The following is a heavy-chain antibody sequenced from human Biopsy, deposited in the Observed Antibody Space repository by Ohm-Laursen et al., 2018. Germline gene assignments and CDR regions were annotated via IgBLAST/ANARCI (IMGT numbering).Heavy chain of an antibody. V-gene: IGHV3-23*01. CDR1: GFTFSSFA. J-gene: IGHJ4*02. CDR2: ISGSGDST. CDR3: ARGGYDYDY. Sequence: SLRLSCAASGFTFSSFAMNWVRQAPGKGLEWVSAISGSGDSTYYADSVKGRFTISRDHSKNTLYLQMNSLRADDTAIYYCARGGYDYDYWGQGTLVTVSS. D-gene: IGHD5-12*01.